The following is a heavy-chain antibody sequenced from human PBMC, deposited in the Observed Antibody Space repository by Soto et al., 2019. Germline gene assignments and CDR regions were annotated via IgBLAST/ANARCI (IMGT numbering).Heavy chain of an antibody. D-gene: IGHD3-22*01. CDR2: ISGSGGST. Sequence: EVQLLESGGGLVQHGGSLRLSCAASGFTFSSYAMSWVRQAPGKGLEWVSAISGSGGSTYYADSVKGRFTISRDNSKNKRYLQMNSLRAEDTAVYYCAKKRSYYYDSSGYIIDYWVQGTLVTVSS. J-gene: IGHJ4*02. CDR1: GFTFSSYA. CDR3: AKKRSYYYDSSGYIIDY. V-gene: IGHV3-23*01.